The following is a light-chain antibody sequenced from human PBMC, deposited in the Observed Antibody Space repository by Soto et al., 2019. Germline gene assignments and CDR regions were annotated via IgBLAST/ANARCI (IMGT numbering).Light chain of an antibody. J-gene: IGLJ1*01. Sequence: QSALTQPRSVSGSPGQSVTISCTGTSNDVGGYKYVSWYQQHPGKAPKLLIYDVIKRPSGVPDRFSGSKSGNTASLTISGLQSDDEADYFCCSYIGTYASYVFGTGTKV. CDR2: DVI. CDR1: SNDVGGYKY. V-gene: IGLV2-11*01. CDR3: CSYIGTYASYV.